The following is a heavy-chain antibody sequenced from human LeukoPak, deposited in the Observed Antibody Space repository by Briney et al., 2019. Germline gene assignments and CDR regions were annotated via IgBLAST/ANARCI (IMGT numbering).Heavy chain of an antibody. CDR2: MNPNSGNT. V-gene: IGHV1-8*01. D-gene: IGHD3-9*01. Sequence: ASVTVSCKASGYTFTSYDINWVRQATGQGLEGMGWMNPNSGNTGYAQKFQGRVTMTRNTSISTAYMELSSLRSEDTAVYYCARVSPRYAGYSPNWGQGTLVTVSS. J-gene: IGHJ4*02. CDR3: ARVSPRYAGYSPN. CDR1: GYTFTSYD.